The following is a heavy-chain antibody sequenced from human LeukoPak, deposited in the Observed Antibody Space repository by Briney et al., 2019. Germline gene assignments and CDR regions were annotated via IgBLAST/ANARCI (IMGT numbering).Heavy chain of an antibody. CDR1: GGSISSYY. V-gene: IGHV4-59*08. D-gene: IGHD1-26*01. Sequence: SETLSLTCIVSGGSISSYYWSWIRQPPGKGLEWIGYIYYSGSTNYNPSLKSRVTISVDTSKNQFSLKLSSVTAADTAVYYCARPSNKPSSGSYSESWGQGTLVTVSS. CDR2: IYYSGST. J-gene: IGHJ5*02. CDR3: ARPSNKPSSGSYSES.